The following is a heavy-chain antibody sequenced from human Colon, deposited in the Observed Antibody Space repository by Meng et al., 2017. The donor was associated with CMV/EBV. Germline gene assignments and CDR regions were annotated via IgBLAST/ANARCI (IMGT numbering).Heavy chain of an antibody. CDR2: IFSDAST. Sequence: GESLKISCAASGLSVSGYYMSWVRQAPGKGLEWVSVIFSDASTLSIQSVAGRFTVSRDTLRNTVYLQMNSLRVDDTAVYYCAREPDDGEGFDPWGQGALVTVSS. CDR1: GLSVSGYY. D-gene: IGHD1-1*01. CDR3: AREPDDGEGFDP. V-gene: IGHV3-53*01. J-gene: IGHJ5*02.